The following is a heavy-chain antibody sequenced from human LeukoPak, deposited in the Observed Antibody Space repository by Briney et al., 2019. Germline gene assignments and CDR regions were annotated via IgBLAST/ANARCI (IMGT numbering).Heavy chain of an antibody. J-gene: IGHJ4*02. CDR2: ISGDGGST. CDR3: AKVIYSGYDLFDY. D-gene: IGHD5-12*01. V-gene: IGHV3-43*02. CDR1: GFTFDDYP. Sequence: TGGSLRLSCAASGFTFDDYPMHWVRQAPGKGLEWVSHISGDGGSTYYADSVKGRFTISRDNSKNSLYLQMNSLRTEDTALYYCAKVIYSGYDLFDYWGQGTLVTVSS.